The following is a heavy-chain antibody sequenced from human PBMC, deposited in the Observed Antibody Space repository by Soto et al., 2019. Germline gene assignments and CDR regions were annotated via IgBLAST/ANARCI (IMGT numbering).Heavy chain of an antibody. V-gene: IGHV3-33*06. CDR1: GFTFSSYG. CDR2: IWYDGSNK. J-gene: IGHJ6*02. D-gene: IGHD4-17*01. CDR3: AKESTVTTSLYFYYYGFDV. Sequence: PGGSLRLSCSASGFTFSSYGMHWVLQAPGQRLEWVAVIWYDGSNKHNADSLNGRFTSSRDNSKNTLYLQMNSLRAEDTAIYYCAKESTVTTSLYFYYYGFDVWGQGTTVTVSS.